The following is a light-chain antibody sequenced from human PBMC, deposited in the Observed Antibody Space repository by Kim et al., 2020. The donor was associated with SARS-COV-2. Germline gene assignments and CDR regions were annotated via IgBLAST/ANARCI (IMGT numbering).Light chain of an antibody. V-gene: IGKV3-11*01. J-gene: IGKJ4*01. CDR2: DAY. Sequence: SVSPGERATLYCRASHSVSSYFAWYQQKPGQAPRLLIYDAYNRATGIPARFSGSGSGTDCTLTISSLEPEDFAIYYCQQRSNWPLTFGGGTKVEI. CDR1: HSVSSY. CDR3: QQRSNWPLT.